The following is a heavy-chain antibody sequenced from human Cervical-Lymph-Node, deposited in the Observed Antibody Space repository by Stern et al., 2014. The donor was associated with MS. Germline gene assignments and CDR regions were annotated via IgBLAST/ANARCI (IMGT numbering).Heavy chain of an antibody. J-gene: IGHJ4*02. CDR2: LSNEDGP. V-gene: IGHV3-53*01. D-gene: IGHD3-16*01. CDR1: GFTVSTNS. Sequence: EVQLVQSGGGFIQPGGSLSLSCVVSGFTVSTNSMAWVRQAPGKGLEWVSVLSNEDGPKHAESVKGRITVSRDDSKNTVYLQMNSLRAEDTAVYYCARDHWGSFDFWGQGTRVTVSS. CDR3: ARDHWGSFDF.